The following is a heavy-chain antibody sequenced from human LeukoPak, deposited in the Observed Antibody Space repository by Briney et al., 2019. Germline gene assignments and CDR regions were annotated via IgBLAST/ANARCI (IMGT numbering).Heavy chain of an antibody. Sequence: PGESLNISCKGSGYSFTSYGSGGVRQMHGKGLEWMGIIYPGDLDTSYSPSFQGQVTFSADKSISTDYQQWSSRKASVTAMYYCARSPDTAMNYWGQGTLVSVSS. V-gene: IGHV5-51*01. D-gene: IGHD5-18*01. CDR2: IYPGDLDT. CDR1: GYSFTSYG. CDR3: ARSPDTAMNY. J-gene: IGHJ4*02.